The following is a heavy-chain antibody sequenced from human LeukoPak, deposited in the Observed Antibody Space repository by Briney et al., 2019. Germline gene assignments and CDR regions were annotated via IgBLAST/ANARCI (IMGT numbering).Heavy chain of an antibody. D-gene: IGHD1-26*01. CDR1: GGSITNYY. J-gene: IGHJ4*02. V-gene: IGHV4-59*08. Sequence: PSETLSLTCSVSGGSITNYYWSWIRQSPGKGLEWVGFIYNTGRTNYNPSLQSRVTMSIDTSKNQFSLKLSSVTAADTAVYYCARQGELAIDYWGQGTLVTVSS. CDR2: IYNTGRT. CDR3: ARQGELAIDY.